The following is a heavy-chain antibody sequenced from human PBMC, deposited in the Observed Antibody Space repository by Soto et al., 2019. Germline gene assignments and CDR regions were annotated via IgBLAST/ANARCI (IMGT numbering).Heavy chain of an antibody. D-gene: IGHD3-9*01. CDR2: ISGSGGST. Sequence: PGGSLRLSCAAAGFPFSSYAMSWVRQAPGKGLEWVSAISGSGGSTYYADSVKGRFTISRDNSKNTLYLQMNSLRAEDTAVYYCAKGGYYDILTGYPEYWGQGTLVTVSS. J-gene: IGHJ4*02. CDR1: GFPFSSYA. V-gene: IGHV3-23*01. CDR3: AKGGYYDILTGYPEY.